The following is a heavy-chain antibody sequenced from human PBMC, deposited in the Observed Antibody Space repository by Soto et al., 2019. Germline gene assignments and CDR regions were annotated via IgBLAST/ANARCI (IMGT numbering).Heavy chain of an antibody. CDR3: ARAGYPYGSPCYGMDV. J-gene: IGHJ6*02. D-gene: IGHD5-18*01. V-gene: IGHV1-3*01. CDR2: IDAGNGNT. Sequence: DSVKVSCKASGYTFTSYPTHWVRQAPGQRLEWMGWIDAGNGNTKYSQKFRGRVTFTTETSASTAYMDLSSLISEDTAVYYCARAGYPYGSPCYGMDVWGQGTTVNVSS. CDR1: GYTFTSYP.